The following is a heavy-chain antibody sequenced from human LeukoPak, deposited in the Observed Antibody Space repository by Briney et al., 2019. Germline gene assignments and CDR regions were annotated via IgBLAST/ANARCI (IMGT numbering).Heavy chain of an antibody. CDR2: IYYSGST. Sequence: PSETLSLTCTVSGGSISSRSHHWGWIRQPPGQGLEWIGNIYYSGSTFYNPSLKSRVTISVDTSQEQFSLKLSSVTAADTAAYYCAREGWGYNDGRGSFDYWGQGTLVTVSS. V-gene: IGHV4-39*02. CDR1: GGSISSRSHH. J-gene: IGHJ4*02. D-gene: IGHD3-22*01. CDR3: AREGWGYNDGRGSFDY.